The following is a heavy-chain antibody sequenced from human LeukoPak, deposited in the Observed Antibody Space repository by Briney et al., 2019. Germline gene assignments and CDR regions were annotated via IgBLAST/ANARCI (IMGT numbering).Heavy chain of an antibody. CDR3: ARAPQYSSSYNDY. Sequence: PSGTLSLTCAVSGGSISSSNWWSWVRQPPGKGLEWIGEIYHSGSTNYNPSLKSRVTISVDKSKNQFSLKLSSVTAADTAVYYCARAPQYSSSYNDYWGQGTLVTVSS. CDR1: GGSISSSNW. J-gene: IGHJ4*02. D-gene: IGHD6-6*01. CDR2: IYHSGST. V-gene: IGHV4-4*02.